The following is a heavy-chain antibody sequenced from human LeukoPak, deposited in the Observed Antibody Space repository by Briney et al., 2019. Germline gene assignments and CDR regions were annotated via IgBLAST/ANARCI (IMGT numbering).Heavy chain of an antibody. Sequence: ASVKVSCKASGYTFTSYAMHWVRQAPGQRLEWMGWINAGSGNTKYSQKFQGRVTITRDTSASTAYMELSSLRSDDTAVYYCARTEASYDAFDIWGQGTMVTVSS. CDR3: ARTEASYDAFDI. V-gene: IGHV1-3*01. CDR2: INAGSGNT. CDR1: GYTFTSYA. J-gene: IGHJ3*02.